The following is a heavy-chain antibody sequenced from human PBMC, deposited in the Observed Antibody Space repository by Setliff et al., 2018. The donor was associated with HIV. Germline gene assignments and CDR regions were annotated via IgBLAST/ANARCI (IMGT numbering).Heavy chain of an antibody. CDR1: GGSIRSSSYQ. V-gene: IGHV4-39*01. CDR2: IYYNGRT. D-gene: IGHD3-9*01. J-gene: IGHJ4*02. CDR3: ARKGAGYNTYYFDY. Sequence: SETLSLTCTVSGGSIRSSSYQWGWIRQPPGKGLEWIGSIYYNGRTFYTPSLKSRVTMSIDTSQNQFSLKLNSIAAADTAVYYCARKGAGYNTYYFDYWGQGALVTVSS.